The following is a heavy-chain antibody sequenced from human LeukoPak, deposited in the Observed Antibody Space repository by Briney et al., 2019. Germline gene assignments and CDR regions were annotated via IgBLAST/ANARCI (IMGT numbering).Heavy chain of an antibody. CDR2: IRYDGNDK. D-gene: IGHD6-19*01. J-gene: IGHJ4*02. Sequence: PGGSLRLSCTASGFTFSYYGMHWVRQAPGKGLEWVSFIRYDGNDKFYADSVKGRFAISRDTSRNTLYLQVNSLRAEDTAVYYCARELWVGSSGWDPGYWGQGTLVTVSS. CDR1: GFTFSYYG. CDR3: ARELWVGSSGWDPGY. V-gene: IGHV3-30*02.